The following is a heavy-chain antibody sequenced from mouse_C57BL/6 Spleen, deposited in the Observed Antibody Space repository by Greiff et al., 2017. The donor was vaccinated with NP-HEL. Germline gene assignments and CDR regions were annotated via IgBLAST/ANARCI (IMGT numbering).Heavy chain of an antibody. D-gene: IGHD1-1*02. CDR1: GYSITSGYY. V-gene: IGHV3-6*01. J-gene: IGHJ4*01. CDR3: ARGEGGRDDFYYAMDY. CDR2: IRYDGSN. Sequence: EVQLQESGPGLVKPSQSLSLTCSVTGYSITSGYYWNWIRQFPGNKLEWMGYIRYDGSNNYNPYLKNRISIPRDTSTNQFFLKLTSVTTEDTATYYCARGEGGRDDFYYAMDYWGQGTSVTVSS.